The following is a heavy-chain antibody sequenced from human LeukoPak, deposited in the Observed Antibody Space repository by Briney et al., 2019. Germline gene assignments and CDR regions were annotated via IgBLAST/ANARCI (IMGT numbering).Heavy chain of an antibody. CDR3: ARTPGYYDSSGYYHHDY. V-gene: IGHV1-2*02. D-gene: IGHD3-22*01. J-gene: IGHJ4*02. CDR2: INPNSGGT. Sequence: GAPVKVSCKASGYTFTGYYMHWVRQAPGQGLEWMGWINPNSGGTNYAQKFQGRVTMTRDTSISTAYMELSRLRSDDTAVYYCARTPGYYDSSGYYHHDYWGQGTLVTVSS. CDR1: GYTFTGYY.